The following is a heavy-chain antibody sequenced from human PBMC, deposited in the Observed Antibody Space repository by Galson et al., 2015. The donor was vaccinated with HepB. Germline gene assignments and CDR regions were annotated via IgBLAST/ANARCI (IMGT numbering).Heavy chain of an antibody. D-gene: IGHD6-13*01. Sequence: SLRLSCAASGFTFSNSAMSWVRQAPGKGLYWLAVTSFDGRDNYADSVKGRFTISRDNSKNTLYLQMNSLRAEDSAVYYCARETTAAAGYFDFWGQGALVTVSS. V-gene: IGHV3-30*04. CDR1: GFTFSNSA. J-gene: IGHJ4*02. CDR2: TSFDGRD. CDR3: ARETTAAAGYFDF.